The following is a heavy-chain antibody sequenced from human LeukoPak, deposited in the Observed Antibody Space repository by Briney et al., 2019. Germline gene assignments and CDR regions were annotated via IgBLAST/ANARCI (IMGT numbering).Heavy chain of an antibody. D-gene: IGHD2-21*02. CDR3: TSWGDTTAEYFQR. V-gene: IGHV3-7*01. J-gene: IGHJ1*01. CDR1: GFTFSSYA. CDR2: INPDGRDT. Sequence: GGSLRLSCAASGFTFSSYAMSWVRQAPGKGLEWVAYINPDGRDTYYVDSVKGRFTISRDNAQNSMYLQMNSLRVEDTAVYYCTSWGDTTAEYFQRWGQGTLVTVSS.